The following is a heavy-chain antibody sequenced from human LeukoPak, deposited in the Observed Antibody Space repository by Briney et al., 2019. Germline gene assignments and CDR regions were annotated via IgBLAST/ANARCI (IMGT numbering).Heavy chain of an antibody. CDR3: ARGYCSSASCYTPAYYYFGMDV. V-gene: IGHV4-30-2*01. CDR2: IYHSGST. D-gene: IGHD2-2*02. J-gene: IGHJ6*02. CDR1: GGSISRGVYS. Sequence: SQTLSLTCALSGGSISRGVYSGSWIRHPPGKRLEWIGYIYHSGSTYHIPCLKSLVTISVDTSKNHCCLVLGSVPAADTVVYYRARGYCSSASCYTPAYYYFGMDVWGQGTTVTVSS.